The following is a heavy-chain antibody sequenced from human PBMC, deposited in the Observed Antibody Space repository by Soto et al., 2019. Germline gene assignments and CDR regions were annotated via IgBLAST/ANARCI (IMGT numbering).Heavy chain of an antibody. CDR2: INPNSGGT. J-gene: IGHJ4*02. Sequence: GASVKVSCKASGYTFTGYYMHWVRQAPGQGLEWMGWINPNSGGTIYAQKFQGWVTMTRDTSISTAYMELSRLRSDDTAVYYCARGGYSGYDFDYWGQGTLVTVSS. D-gene: IGHD5-12*01. CDR1: GYTFTGYY. V-gene: IGHV1-2*04. CDR3: ARGGYSGYDFDY.